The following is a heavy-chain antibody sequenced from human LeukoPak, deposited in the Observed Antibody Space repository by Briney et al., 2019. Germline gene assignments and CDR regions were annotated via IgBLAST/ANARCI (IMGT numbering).Heavy chain of an antibody. J-gene: IGHJ4*02. D-gene: IGHD5-18*01. V-gene: IGHV4-4*07. CDR2: IYTSEST. CDR3: ARERIERYTYASSDFDY. Sequence: SETLSLTCTVSGGSISSYYWSWIRQPAGNGLEWIGRIYTSESTNYNPSLKSRVTISVDTSKNQFSLKVTSVTAADTALYYCARERIERYTYASSDFDYWGRGTLVTVSS. CDR1: GGSISSYY.